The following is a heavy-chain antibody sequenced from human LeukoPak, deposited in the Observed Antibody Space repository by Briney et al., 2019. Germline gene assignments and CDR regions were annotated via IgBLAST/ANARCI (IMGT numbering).Heavy chain of an antibody. V-gene: IGHV6-1*01. J-gene: IGHJ5*02. Sequence: SQTLSLTCAISGDSVSSNSVTWNWIRQSPSRGLEWLGRTYYRSTWYNDYAVSVRGRITVNPDTSKNQFSMHLNSVTPEDTAVYYCARRLTQYDCFDPWGPGILVTVSS. D-gene: IGHD2-2*01. CDR2: TYYRSTWYN. CDR1: GDSVSSNSVT. CDR3: ARRLTQYDCFDP.